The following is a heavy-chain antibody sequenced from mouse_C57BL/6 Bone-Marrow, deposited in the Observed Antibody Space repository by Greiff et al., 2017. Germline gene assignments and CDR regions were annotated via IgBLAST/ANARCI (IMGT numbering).Heavy chain of an antibody. J-gene: IGHJ1*01. CDR2: IRNKANGYTT. CDR1: GFTFTDYY. D-gene: IGHD1-1*01. Sequence: EVMLVESGGGLVQPGGSLSLSCAASGFTFTDYYMSWVRQPPGKALEWLGFIRNKANGYTTEYSASVKGRFTISRDNSQSILYLQMNALRAEDSATYYFARFYYYSGSYDWYFDVWGAGTPVTVAS. V-gene: IGHV7-3*01. CDR3: ARFYYYSGSYDWYFDV.